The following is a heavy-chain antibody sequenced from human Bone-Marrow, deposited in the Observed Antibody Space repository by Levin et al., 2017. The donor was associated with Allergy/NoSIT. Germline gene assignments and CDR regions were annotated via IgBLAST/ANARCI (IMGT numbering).Heavy chain of an antibody. J-gene: IGHJ4*02. Sequence: PGGSLRLSCAASGFTFSSYGMHWVSQAPGKGLEWVAVISYDGSNKYYADSVKGRFTISRDNSKNTLYLQMNSLRAEDTAVYYCANIHGDFDYWGQGTLVTVSS. CDR2: ISYDGSNK. V-gene: IGHV3-30*18. CDR3: ANIHGDFDY. CDR1: GFTFSSYG.